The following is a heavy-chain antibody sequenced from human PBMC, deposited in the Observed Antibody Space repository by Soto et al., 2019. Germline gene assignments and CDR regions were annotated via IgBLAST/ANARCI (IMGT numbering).Heavy chain of an antibody. Sequence: QLQLQESGSGLVKPSQTLSLTCAVSGGSISSGGYSWSWIRQPPGKGLEWIGYIYHSGSTYYSPSLNSRVTISIDRSKNHISLKLSSVTAADTAVYYVDRAAGHDFDWLPNYYYNDAMDVWGQGTTVTVSS. CDR1: GGSISSGGYS. CDR3: DRAAGHDFDWLPNYYYNDAMDV. CDR2: IYHSGST. V-gene: IGHV4-30-2*01. J-gene: IGHJ6*02. D-gene: IGHD3-9*01.